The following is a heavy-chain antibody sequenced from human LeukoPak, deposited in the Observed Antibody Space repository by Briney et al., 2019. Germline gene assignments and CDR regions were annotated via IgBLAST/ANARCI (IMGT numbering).Heavy chain of an antibody. Sequence: GGCLRLSCAASGFTFSSYSMNWVRQAPGKGLEWVSSISSSSSYIYYADSVKGRFTISRDNSKNTLYLQMNSLRTEDTAIYYCAKTPPYRDDYMDVWGKGTTVTVSS. CDR3: AKTPPYRDDYMDV. D-gene: IGHD3-10*01. V-gene: IGHV3-21*01. CDR1: GFTFSSYS. J-gene: IGHJ6*03. CDR2: ISSSSSYI.